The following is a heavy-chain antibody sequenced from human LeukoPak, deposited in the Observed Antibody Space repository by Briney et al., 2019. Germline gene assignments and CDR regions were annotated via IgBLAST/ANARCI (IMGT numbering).Heavy chain of an antibody. Sequence: PSETLSLTCAVYGGSFSGYYWSWIRQPPGKGLEWMGEINHSGSTNYNPSLKSRVTISVDTSKNQFSLKLSSVTAADTAVYYCARAGSGGYDLYYFDYWGQGTLVTVSS. CDR2: INHSGST. CDR1: GGSFSGYY. CDR3: ARAGSGGYDLYYFDY. D-gene: IGHD5-12*01. J-gene: IGHJ4*02. V-gene: IGHV4-34*01.